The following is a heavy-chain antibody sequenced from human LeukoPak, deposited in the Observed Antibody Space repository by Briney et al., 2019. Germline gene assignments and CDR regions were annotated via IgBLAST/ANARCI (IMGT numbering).Heavy chain of an antibody. CDR1: GFTFSSYS. CDR3: ARDDYGDYGSAFDY. D-gene: IGHD4-17*01. CDR2: ISSSSSTI. V-gene: IGHV3-48*04. Sequence: HPGGSLRLSCAASGFTFSSYSMNWVRQAPGKGLEWVSYISSSSSTIYYADSVKGRFTISRDNAKNSLYLQMNSLRAEDTAVYYCARDDYGDYGSAFDYWGQGTLVTVSS. J-gene: IGHJ4*02.